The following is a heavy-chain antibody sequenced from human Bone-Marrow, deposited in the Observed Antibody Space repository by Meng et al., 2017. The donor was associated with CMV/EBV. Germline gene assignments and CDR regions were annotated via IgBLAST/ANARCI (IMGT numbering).Heavy chain of an antibody. CDR2: ISSSGSTI. CDR3: ARGSDGSSSSAWFDP. Sequence: GGTLRFSCAASGFTFSDYYMSWIRQAPGKGLEWVSYISSSGSTIYYADSVKGRFTISRDNAKNSLYLQMNNLRAEDTAVYYCARGSDGSSSSAWFDPWGQGTLVTVSS. V-gene: IGHV3-11*01. J-gene: IGHJ5*02. CDR1: GFTFSDYY. D-gene: IGHD6-6*01.